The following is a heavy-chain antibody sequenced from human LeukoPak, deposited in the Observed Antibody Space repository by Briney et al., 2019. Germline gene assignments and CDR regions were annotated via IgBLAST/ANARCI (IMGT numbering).Heavy chain of an antibody. Sequence: ASVKVSCKASGYTFTSYGISWVRQAPGRGLEWMGWISAYNGNTNYAQKLQGRVTMTTDTSTSTAYMELRSLRSDDTAVYYCARARSRYYYDSSGSEDYWGQGTLVTVSS. CDR3: ARARSRYYYDSSGSEDY. V-gene: IGHV1-18*01. CDR2: ISAYNGNT. CDR1: GYTFTSYG. J-gene: IGHJ4*02. D-gene: IGHD3-22*01.